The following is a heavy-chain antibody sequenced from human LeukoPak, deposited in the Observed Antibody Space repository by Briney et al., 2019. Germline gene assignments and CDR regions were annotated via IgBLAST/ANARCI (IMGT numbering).Heavy chain of an antibody. V-gene: IGHV3-23*01. J-gene: IGHJ4*02. D-gene: IGHD3-3*01. CDR2: ISGSGGST. Sequence: GGSLRLSSAASGFTFSSYAMSWVRQAPGKGLEWVSAISGSGGSTYYADSVKGRFTISRDNSKNTLYLQMNSLRAEDTAVYYCAKCGFLEWLLSSFFDYWGQGTLVTVSS. CDR1: GFTFSSYA. CDR3: AKCGFLEWLLSSFFDY.